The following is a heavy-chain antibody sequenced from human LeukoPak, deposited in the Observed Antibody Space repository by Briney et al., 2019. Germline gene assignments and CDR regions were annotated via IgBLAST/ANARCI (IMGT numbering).Heavy chain of an antibody. J-gene: IGHJ4*02. CDR2: MNPNSGNT. D-gene: IGHD3-10*01. Sequence: ASVKVSCKASGYTFTSYDINWVRQATGQGLEWMGWMNPNSGNTGYAQKFQGRVTMTRNTSISTAYMELSSLRSEDTAVYYCARACHGSGSYCPDDWGQGTLVTVSS. V-gene: IGHV1-8*01. CDR3: ARACHGSGSYCPDD. CDR1: GYTFTSYD.